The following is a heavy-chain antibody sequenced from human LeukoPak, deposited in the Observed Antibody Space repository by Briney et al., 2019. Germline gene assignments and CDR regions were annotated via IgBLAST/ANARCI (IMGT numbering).Heavy chain of an antibody. V-gene: IGHV4-59*01. Sequence: SETLSLTCTVSGGSISTYYWSWLRQPPGKGLEWIGYIYYSGSTNYNPSLKSRVTISVDTSKNQFSLNLSSVTAADTAVYYCARDYSNYIMDYWGQGILVTVSS. CDR1: GGSISTYY. CDR3: ARDYSNYIMDY. J-gene: IGHJ4*02. D-gene: IGHD4-11*01. CDR2: IYYSGST.